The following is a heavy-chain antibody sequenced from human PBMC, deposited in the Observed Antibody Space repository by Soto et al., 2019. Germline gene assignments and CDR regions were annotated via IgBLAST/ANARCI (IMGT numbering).Heavy chain of an antibody. CDR1: GFTFSSYG. CDR2: IWYDGSNK. D-gene: IGHD5-18*01. V-gene: IGHV3-33*01. Sequence: PGGSLRLSCAASGFTFSSYGMHWVRQAPGKGLEWVAVIWYDGSNKYYADSVKGRFTISRDNSKNTLYLQMNSLRAEDTAVYYGARTAMDPYYYYGMDVWGQGTTVTVSS. J-gene: IGHJ6*02. CDR3: ARTAMDPYYYYGMDV.